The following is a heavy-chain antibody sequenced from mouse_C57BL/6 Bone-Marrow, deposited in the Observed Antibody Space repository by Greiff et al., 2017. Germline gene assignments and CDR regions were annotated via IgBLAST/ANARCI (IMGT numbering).Heavy chain of an antibody. V-gene: IGHV14-4*01. J-gene: IGHJ2*01. CDR2: IDPENGDT. D-gene: IGHD1-1*01. CDR1: GFNIKDDY. CDR3: TTSPVLLRADY. Sequence: EVQLQQSGAELVRPGASVKLSCTASGFNIKDDYMHWVKQRPEPGLEWIGWIDPENGDTEYASKFQGKATITADTSSNTAYLQLSSLTSEDTAVYYCTTSPVLLRADYWGQGTTLTVSS.